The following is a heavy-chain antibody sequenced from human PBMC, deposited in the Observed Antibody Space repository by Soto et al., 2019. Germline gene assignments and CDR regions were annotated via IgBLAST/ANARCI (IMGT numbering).Heavy chain of an antibody. CDR1: GGSISSNNW. Sequence: PSETLSLTCAVSGGSISSNNWWSWVRQPPGKGLEWIGEIYHSGSTNYNPSLKSRVTISVDKSKNQFSLKLSSVTAADTAVYYCARNGDSYGYFDYWGQGALVTVSS. V-gene: IGHV4-4*02. D-gene: IGHD5-18*01. J-gene: IGHJ4*02. CDR2: IYHSGST. CDR3: ARNGDSYGYFDY.